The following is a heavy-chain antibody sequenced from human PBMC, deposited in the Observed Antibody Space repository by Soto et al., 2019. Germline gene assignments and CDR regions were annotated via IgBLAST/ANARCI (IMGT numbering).Heavy chain of an antibody. CDR2: ITPVFGTP. V-gene: IGHV1-69*06. Sequence: VASVKVSCKVSGGTFSSYRFSWVRQAPGQGLEWMGGITPVFGTPDYAQKFQGRVTVTADRSTNTAYMELSRLTSEDPAVYYCAREHPSLEVRSYAVDVWGQGATVTVSS. CDR3: AREHPSLEVRSYAVDV. D-gene: IGHD3-10*01. J-gene: IGHJ6*02. CDR1: GGTFSSYR.